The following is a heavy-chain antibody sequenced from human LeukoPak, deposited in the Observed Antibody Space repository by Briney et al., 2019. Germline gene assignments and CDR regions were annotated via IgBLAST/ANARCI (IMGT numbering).Heavy chain of an antibody. CDR1: GGSISSSSFY. J-gene: IGHJ4*02. V-gene: IGHV4-39*01. CDR3: ARHPGRLFDY. Sequence: PSETLSLTCSVYGGSISSSSFYWGWLRQPPGKGLEWIGSIYYSGNTYYNPSLKSRVSISVDTSKNQVSLKLSSVTAADTAVYYCARHPGRLFDYWGQGTLVTVSS. CDR2: IYYSGNT.